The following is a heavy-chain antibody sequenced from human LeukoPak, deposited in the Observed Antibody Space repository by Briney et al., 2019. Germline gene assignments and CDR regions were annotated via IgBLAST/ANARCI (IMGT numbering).Heavy chain of an antibody. CDR1: GFTFSSYE. Sequence: GGSLRLSCAASGFTFSSYEMNWVRQAPGKGLEWVSYISSSGSTIYYADSVKGRFTISRDNAKNSLYLQMNSLRADDTAVYYCAGSVVPTAIGWFDPWGQATLVTVSS. CDR2: ISSSGSTI. D-gene: IGHD2-2*01. CDR3: AGSVVPTAIGWFDP. V-gene: IGHV3-48*03. J-gene: IGHJ5*02.